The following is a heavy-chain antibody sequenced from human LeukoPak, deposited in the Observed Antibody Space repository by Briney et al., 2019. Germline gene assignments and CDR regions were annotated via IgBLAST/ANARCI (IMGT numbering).Heavy chain of an antibody. CDR2: ISGSGGST. CDR1: GFTFSSYA. D-gene: IGHD1-26*01. J-gene: IGHJ6*03. V-gene: IGHV3-23*01. Sequence: GGSLRLSCAASGFTFSSYAMSWVPQAPGKGLEWVSAISGSGGSTYYADSVKGRFTISRDNSKNTLYLQMNSLRAEDTAVYYCAKHRVRATTAYYYYMDGWGKGSTVTVSS. CDR3: AKHRVRATTAYYYYMDG.